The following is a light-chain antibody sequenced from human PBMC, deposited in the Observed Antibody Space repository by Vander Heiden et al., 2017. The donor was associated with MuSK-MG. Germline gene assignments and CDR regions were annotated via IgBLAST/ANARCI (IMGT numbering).Light chain of an antibody. Sequence: QSVLTQPHSVAAAPGQKVTIAHPRSSSHFGPGRYVHWYQQLPGTAPKLLIYEYTTRPSGVPDRFSGSKSGTSASLAITGLQADDEADYYCQSYDSSLSCVVFGGGTKLTVL. CDR1: SSHFGPGRY. CDR3: QSYDSSLSCVV. CDR2: EYT. V-gene: IGLV1-40*01. J-gene: IGLJ2*01.